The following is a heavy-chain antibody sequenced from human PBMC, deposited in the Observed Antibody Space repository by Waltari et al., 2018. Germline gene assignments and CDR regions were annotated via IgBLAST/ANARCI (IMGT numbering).Heavy chain of an antibody. Sequence: QVQLQQWGAGLLKPSETLSLTCTVYDGSLSGYFWSCFRQPPGKGLEWIGEISHGGSTNYNPSLKSRVTISVDTSKDQFSLKVNSMTAADTAVYYCARWAPSHCSSGTCSEYYFDSWGQGTLVTVSS. CDR1: DGSLSGYF. V-gene: IGHV4-34*01. D-gene: IGHD6-19*01. CDR3: ARWAPSHCSSGTCSEYYFDS. CDR2: ISHGGST. J-gene: IGHJ4*02.